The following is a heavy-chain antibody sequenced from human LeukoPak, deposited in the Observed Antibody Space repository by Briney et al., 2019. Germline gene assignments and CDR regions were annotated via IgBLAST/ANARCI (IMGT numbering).Heavy chain of an antibody. D-gene: IGHD2-2*02. V-gene: IGHV3-30*02. CDR1: GFTFSSYG. CDR2: IRYDGSNK. CDR3: AKAGWSCSSTSCYTSHYYYYMDV. Sequence: GGSLRLSCAASGFTFSSYGMHWVRQAPGKGLEWVAFIRYDGSNKYYADSVKVRFTISRDNSKNTLYLQMNSLRAEDTAVYYCAKAGWSCSSTSCYTSHYYYYMDVWGKGTTVTVSS. J-gene: IGHJ6*03.